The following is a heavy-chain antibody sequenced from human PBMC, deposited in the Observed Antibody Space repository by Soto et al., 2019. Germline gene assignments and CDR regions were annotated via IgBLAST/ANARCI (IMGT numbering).Heavy chain of an antibody. V-gene: IGHV1-3*01. CDR3: AIKIPYYYDTSGFKDAFDI. J-gene: IGHJ3*02. Sequence: ASVKVSCKASGYTLTTYTMHWLRQAPGQRLEWMGWINAGNGNTKYSQKFQGRVTITRDTSASTAYMELSSLRSEDTAVYYCAIKIPYYYDTSGFKDAFDIWGQGTMVTVSS. CDR2: INAGNGNT. CDR1: GYTLTTYT. D-gene: IGHD3-22*01.